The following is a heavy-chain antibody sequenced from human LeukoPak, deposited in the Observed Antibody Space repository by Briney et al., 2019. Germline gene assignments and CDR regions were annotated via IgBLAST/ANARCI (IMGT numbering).Heavy chain of an antibody. CDR3: ARHRKRYFDWPRFYYFDY. Sequence: PSETLSLTCKVSGYPIGLDYYWVWIRQAPGRGLQWIGGFHRGRIQYNSALKSRVTISVDTSKNQFSLKLSSVTAADTAVYYCARHRKRYFDWPRFYYFDYWGQGTLVTVSS. D-gene: IGHD3-9*01. J-gene: IGHJ4*02. CDR2: FHRGRI. V-gene: IGHV4-38-2*02. CDR1: GYPIGLDYY.